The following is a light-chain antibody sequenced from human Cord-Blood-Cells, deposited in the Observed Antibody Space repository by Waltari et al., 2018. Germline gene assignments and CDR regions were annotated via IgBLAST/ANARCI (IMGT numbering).Light chain of an antibody. CDR1: SSDVGGYNY. Sequence: QSALTQPRSVSASPGQSVTISCTGTSSDVGGYNYDSWYQQHPGKAPKLMIYDVSKRPSGVPDRFSGSKSGNTASLTISGLQAEDEADYYCCSYAGSYTLVFGGGTKLTVL. J-gene: IGLJ2*01. CDR2: DVS. V-gene: IGLV2-11*01. CDR3: CSYAGSYTLV.